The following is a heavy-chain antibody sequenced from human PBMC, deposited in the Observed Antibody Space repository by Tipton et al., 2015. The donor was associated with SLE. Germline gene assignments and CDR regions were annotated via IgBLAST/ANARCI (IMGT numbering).Heavy chain of an antibody. CDR2: INHSGST. CDR1: GYSISSGYY. D-gene: IGHD3-10*01. J-gene: IGHJ4*02. V-gene: IGHV4-34*01. CDR3: ARPISTYYYGSGSYYTN. Sequence: TLSLTCAVSGYSISSGYYWSWIRQPPGKGLEWIGEINHSGSTNYNPSLKSRVTISVDTSKNQFSLKLSSVTAADTAVYYCARPISTYYYGSGSYYTNWGQGTLVTVSS.